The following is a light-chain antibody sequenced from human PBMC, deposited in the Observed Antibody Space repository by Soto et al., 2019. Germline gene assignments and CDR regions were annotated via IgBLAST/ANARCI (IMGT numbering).Light chain of an antibody. J-gene: IGLJ1*01. CDR1: SSNIGTNA. CDR3: AAWDDSLSGLV. CDR2: SND. V-gene: IGLV1-44*01. Sequence: QSVLTQPPSASGTPGQRVTISCSGSSSNIGTNAVNWCQQLPGTAPRLLIYSNDQRPPGVPDRFSGSKSGTSASLGISGLQSEDEADYYCAAWDDSLSGLVFGTGTKVTVL.